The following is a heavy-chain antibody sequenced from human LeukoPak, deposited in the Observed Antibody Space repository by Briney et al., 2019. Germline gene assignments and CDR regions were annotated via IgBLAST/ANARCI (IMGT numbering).Heavy chain of an antibody. V-gene: IGHV3-23*01. CDR1: GFTFSAFA. J-gene: IGHJ4*02. CDR3: ARGRSFDY. CDR2: VTGGSPST. Sequence: GGSLRLSCAASGFTFSAFAMSWVRQAPGKGLEWVSTVTGGSPSTYYADSVKARFTISRDNAKNSLYLQMNSLRAEDTAVYYCARGRSFDYWGQGTLVTVSS.